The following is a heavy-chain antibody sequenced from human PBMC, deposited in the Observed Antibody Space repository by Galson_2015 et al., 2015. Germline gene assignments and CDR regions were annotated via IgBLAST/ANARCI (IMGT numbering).Heavy chain of an antibody. V-gene: IGHV3-23*01. Sequence: SLRLSCAGSGYIFSDYAMSWVRQAPGKGLDWVSSSGTAGATYYADSVKGRFTISRDNSENTLYLQMDSLRAEDTAVYYCAKVLLGFWSGYYSWGQGALVTVSS. CDR2: SSGTAGAT. CDR3: AKVLLGFWSGYYS. D-gene: IGHD3-3*01. CDR1: GYIFSDYA. J-gene: IGHJ4*02.